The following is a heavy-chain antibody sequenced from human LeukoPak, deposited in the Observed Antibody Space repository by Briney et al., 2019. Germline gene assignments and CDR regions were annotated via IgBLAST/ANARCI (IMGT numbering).Heavy chain of an antibody. CDR1: GYTFTSYD. CDR2: ISAYNGNT. J-gene: IGHJ4*02. V-gene: IGHV1-18*01. CDR3: ARHTNTYYYDSSGYPDY. D-gene: IGHD3-22*01. Sequence: ASVKVSCKASGYTFTSYDINWVRQATGQGLEWMGWISAYNGNTNYAQKLQGRVTMTTDTSTSTAYMELRSLRSDDTAVYYCARHTNTYYYDSSGYPDYWGQGTLVTVSS.